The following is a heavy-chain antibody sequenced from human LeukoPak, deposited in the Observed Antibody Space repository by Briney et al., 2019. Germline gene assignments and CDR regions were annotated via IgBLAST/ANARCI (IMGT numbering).Heavy chain of an antibody. D-gene: IGHD1-20*01. Sequence: SETLSRTCAVYGGSFSGYYWSWIRQPPGKGLEWIGEINHSGSTNYNPSLKSRVTISIDTSKNQFSLKLNSVTAADTAVYYCARGVVTGTTNWFDPWGQGTLVTVSS. CDR1: GGSFSGYY. V-gene: IGHV4-34*01. CDR3: ARGVVTGTTNWFDP. CDR2: INHSGST. J-gene: IGHJ5*02.